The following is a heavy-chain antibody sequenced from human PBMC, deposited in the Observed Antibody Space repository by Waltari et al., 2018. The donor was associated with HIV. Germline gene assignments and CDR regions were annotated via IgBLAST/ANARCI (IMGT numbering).Heavy chain of an antibody. D-gene: IGHD3-3*01. CDR2: LNDGGFGT. CDR3: ARLDFWLKYYFDY. CDR1: GFTFSTFA. Sequence: EVHLLESGGGLVQPGGSLRLSCAASGFTFSTFAMSWVRQAPGKGLEWGSGLNDGGFGTYDADSVKGRFTISRDNSKNTLFLEMNSLRAEDTAVYYCARLDFWLKYYFDYWGQGTLVTVSS. V-gene: IGHV3-23*01. J-gene: IGHJ4*02.